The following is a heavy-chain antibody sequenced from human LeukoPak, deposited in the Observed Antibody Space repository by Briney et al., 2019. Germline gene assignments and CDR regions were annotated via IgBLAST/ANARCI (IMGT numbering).Heavy chain of an antibody. CDR2: IKQDGSEK. CDR1: GFTFSSYW. D-gene: IGHD5-24*01. Sequence: GGSLRLSCAASGFTFSSYWMSWVRQAPGKGLEWVANIKQDGSEKYYVDSVKGRFTISRGNSKNTLYLQMNSLKAEDTAVYYCAREGYNFGALDYWGQGTLVTVSS. V-gene: IGHV3-7*01. CDR3: AREGYNFGALDY. J-gene: IGHJ4*02.